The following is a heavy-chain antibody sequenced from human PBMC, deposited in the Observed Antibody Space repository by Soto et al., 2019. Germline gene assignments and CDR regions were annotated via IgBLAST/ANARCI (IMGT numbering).Heavy chain of an antibody. J-gene: IGHJ6*02. V-gene: IGHV1-69*13. D-gene: IGHD5-18*01. CDR1: GGTFSSYA. Sequence: SVKVSCKASGGTFSSYAISLVRQAPGQGLEWMGGIIPIFGTANYAQKFQGRVTITADESTSTAYMELSSLRSEDTAVYYCARYSYGYYYGMDVWVQGTTVTVSS. CDR2: IIPIFGTA. CDR3: ARYSYGYYYGMDV.